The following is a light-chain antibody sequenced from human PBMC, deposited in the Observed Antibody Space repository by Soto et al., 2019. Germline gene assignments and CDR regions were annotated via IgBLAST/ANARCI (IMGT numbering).Light chain of an antibody. CDR3: ATWESSLSAVV. Sequence: QSVLTQPPSVSAAPGQKVTISCSGSSSNIGNNYVSWFQQLPGAAPRLLIYDDYNRPSGIPDRFSGSKSGTSATLGITGLQAGDEADYYCATWESSLSAVVFGGGTKLTV. J-gene: IGLJ2*01. V-gene: IGLV1-51*01. CDR1: SSNIGNNY. CDR2: DDY.